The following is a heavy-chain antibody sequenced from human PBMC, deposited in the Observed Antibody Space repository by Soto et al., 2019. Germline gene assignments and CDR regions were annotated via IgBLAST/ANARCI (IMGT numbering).Heavy chain of an antibody. J-gene: IGHJ4*02. CDR1: GFTFSSYS. CDR3: ARDSREYNAYDYN. CDR2: IITITGFI. V-gene: IGHV3-21*02. Sequence: EVQLVESGEGLLKPGGSLRLSCAASGFTFSSYSMNWVRQAPGKGLEWVSIITITGFIDYADSVKGRFTISRDNAKSSLYLQMNSLRAEVTAVYYCARDSREYNAYDYNWGQGTLVTVSS. D-gene: IGHD5-12*01.